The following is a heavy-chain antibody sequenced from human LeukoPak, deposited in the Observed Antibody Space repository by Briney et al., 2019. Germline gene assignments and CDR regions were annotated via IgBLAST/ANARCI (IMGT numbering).Heavy chain of an antibody. D-gene: IGHD2-15*01. Sequence: SETLSLTCTVSGGSINNYYWSWIRQPPGKGLEWIGFIYFTGSTNYCPSLKSRVTVSVDTSKNQLSLKLSAVTAADTAVYYCARAGPTDGGTIMDVWAKGPRSPSP. J-gene: IGHJ6*02. CDR3: ARAGPTDGGTIMDV. CDR2: IYFTGST. V-gene: IGHV4-59*01. CDR1: GGSINNYY.